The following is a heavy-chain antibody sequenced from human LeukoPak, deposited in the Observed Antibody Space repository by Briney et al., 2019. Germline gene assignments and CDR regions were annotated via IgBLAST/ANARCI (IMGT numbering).Heavy chain of an antibody. CDR2: IYSAGST. CDR3: ASEWELRRRDFDY. V-gene: IGHV3-53*01. CDR1: GFTVSSNY. Sequence: GGSLRLSCAASGFTVSSNYMSWVRQAPGKGLEWVSVIYSAGSTYYADSVKGRFTISRDNSKNTLYLQMNSLRAEDTAVYYCASEWELRRRDFDYWGQGTPVTVSS. J-gene: IGHJ4*02. D-gene: IGHD1-26*01.